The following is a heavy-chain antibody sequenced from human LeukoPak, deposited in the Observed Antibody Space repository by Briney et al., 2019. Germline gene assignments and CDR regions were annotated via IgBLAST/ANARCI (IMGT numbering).Heavy chain of an antibody. Sequence: SVKVSCKASGGTFSSYAISWVRQAPGQGLEWMGGIVPIFGTANYAQKFQGRVTITADESTSTAYMELSSLRSEDTAVYYCARDGGYCSSTSCQPYNWFDPWGQGTLVTVSS. D-gene: IGHD2-2*01. CDR1: GGTFSSYA. J-gene: IGHJ5*02. CDR3: ARDGGYCSSTSCQPYNWFDP. V-gene: IGHV1-69*01. CDR2: IVPIFGTA.